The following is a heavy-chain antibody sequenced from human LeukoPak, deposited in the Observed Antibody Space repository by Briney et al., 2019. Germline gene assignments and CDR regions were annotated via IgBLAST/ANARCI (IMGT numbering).Heavy chain of an antibody. CDR1: GFTFSSYS. J-gene: IGHJ6*02. CDR3: ARVGCRGGSCSSRGDYYYGMDV. V-gene: IGHV3-21*01. CDR2: ISSSGSFI. Sequence: GGSLRLSCAASGFTFSSYSMNWVRQAPGKGLEWVSSISSSGSFISYPDSVKGRFTISRDNAKNALSLQMNRLRAEDTAVYYCARVGCRGGSCSSRGDYYYGMDVWGQGTTVTVSS. D-gene: IGHD2-15*01.